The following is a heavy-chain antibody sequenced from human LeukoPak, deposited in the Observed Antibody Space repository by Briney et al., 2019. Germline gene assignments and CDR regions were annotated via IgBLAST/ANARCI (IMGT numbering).Heavy chain of an antibody. CDR1: GFTISDYW. Sequence: GGSLRLSCAASGFTISDYWMTWVRQAPGKGLEWVANIKQDGSEKTYVDSVKGRFTISRDNAKNSIFLQMNSLRVEDMAMYYCVRDGGTDWYDPWGQGTLVSVSS. V-gene: IGHV3-7*01. CDR3: VRDGGTDWYDP. D-gene: IGHD3-16*01. J-gene: IGHJ5*02. CDR2: IKQDGSEK.